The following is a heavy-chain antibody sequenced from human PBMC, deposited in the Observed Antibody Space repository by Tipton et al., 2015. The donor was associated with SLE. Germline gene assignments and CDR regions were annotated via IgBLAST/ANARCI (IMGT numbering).Heavy chain of an antibody. CDR1: GFTFDDYT. CDR2: ISSNGGIT. Sequence: SLRLSCAASGFTFDDYTMHWVRQAPGKGLEYVSAISSNGGITYYADSVKGRFTISRDNSKNTLYLQMGSLRAEDMAVYYCAREGFDAFDIWGQGTMVTVSS. J-gene: IGHJ3*02. CDR3: AREGFDAFDI. D-gene: IGHD2-15*01. V-gene: IGHV3-64*02.